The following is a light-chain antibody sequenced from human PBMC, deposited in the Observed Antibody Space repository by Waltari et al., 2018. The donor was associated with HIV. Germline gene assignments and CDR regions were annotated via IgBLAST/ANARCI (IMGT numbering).Light chain of an antibody. J-gene: IGLJ2*01. Sequence: QSVLTQPPSVSGAPGPRVTISSTASSPNIGAGSDLHWYQQLPGTAPKLLIYGSGNRPSGVPDRFSGSKSGTSASLAITGLQAEDEADYYCQSYDSSLTGSVFGGGTKLTVL. CDR1: SPNIGAGSD. CDR2: GSG. CDR3: QSYDSSLTGSV. V-gene: IGLV1-40*01.